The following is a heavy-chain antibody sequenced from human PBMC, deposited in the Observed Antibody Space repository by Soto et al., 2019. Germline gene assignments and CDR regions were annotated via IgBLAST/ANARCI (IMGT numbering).Heavy chain of an antibody. D-gene: IGHD3-3*01. V-gene: IGHV3-21*01. CDR1: GFSFMSYT. J-gene: IGHJ4*02. CDR3: ARESYASYDSWTGFPNDY. Sequence: GGSLRLSCAASGFSFMSYTMNWVRQAPGRWLEWDSSMTSSGAYIYHADSVKGRFTISRDNAKNSLYLEMNSLRVEDTAVYYCARESYASYDSWTGFPNDYWGRGTLVTVSS. CDR2: MTSSGAYI.